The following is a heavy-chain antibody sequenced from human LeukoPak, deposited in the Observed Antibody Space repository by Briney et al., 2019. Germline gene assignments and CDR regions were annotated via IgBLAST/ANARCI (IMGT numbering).Heavy chain of an antibody. J-gene: IGHJ4*02. V-gene: IGHV3-23*01. CDR2: ISGSGGST. CDR3: ASFGSYGYVYGY. Sequence: PGGSLRLSCAASGFSFSSYAMSWVRQAPGKGLEWVSAISGSGGSTYYADSVKGRFTISRDNSKNTLYLQMNSLRAEDTAVYYCASFGSYGYVYGYWGQGTLVTVSS. CDR1: GFSFSSYA. D-gene: IGHD5-18*01.